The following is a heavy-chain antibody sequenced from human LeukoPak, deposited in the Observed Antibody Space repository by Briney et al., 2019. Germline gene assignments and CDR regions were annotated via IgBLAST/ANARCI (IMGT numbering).Heavy chain of an antibody. CDR3: ASRLRHLLGY. CDR2: IFHSGST. J-gene: IGHJ4*02. CDR1: GGSFTDYY. Sequence: SETLSLTCAVYGGSFTDYYWSWVRQSPGKGLEWIGEIFHSGSTNYSPSLKSRVTISIDKSKNQFSLKLTSVTVADTAVYYCASRLRHLLGYWGQGNLVTVSS. D-gene: IGHD3-16*01. V-gene: IGHV4-34*12.